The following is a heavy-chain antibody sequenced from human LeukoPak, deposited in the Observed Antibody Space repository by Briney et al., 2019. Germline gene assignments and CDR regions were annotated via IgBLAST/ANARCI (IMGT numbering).Heavy chain of an antibody. V-gene: IGHV3-64D*08. CDR2: ISSNGGTT. D-gene: IGHD6-13*01. Sequence: GGSLRLSCSASGFTFMTCAMHWVRQAPGKGLEYVSAISSNGGTTYYADSVKGRFAISRDNSKNTLYLQMSSLRAEDTAVYYCVKASRSSSWYFDYWGQGTLVTVSS. CDR3: VKASRSSSWYFDY. CDR1: GFTFMTCA. J-gene: IGHJ4*02.